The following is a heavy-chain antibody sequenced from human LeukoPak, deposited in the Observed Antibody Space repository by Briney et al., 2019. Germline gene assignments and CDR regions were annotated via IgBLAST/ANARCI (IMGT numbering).Heavy chain of an antibody. J-gene: IGHJ4*02. CDR3: GRVSESLVNGGVSWSFDN. CDR2: ISSSGSTI. CDR1: GFTVSKNY. V-gene: IGHV3-11*01. D-gene: IGHD2-15*01. Sequence: GGSLRLSCAASGFTVSKNYMSWVRQAPGKGLEWVSYISSSGSTIYYADSVKGRFTISRDNAKNSLYLQMNSLRAEDTAVYYCGRVSESLVNGGVSWSFDNWGQGTLVTVAS.